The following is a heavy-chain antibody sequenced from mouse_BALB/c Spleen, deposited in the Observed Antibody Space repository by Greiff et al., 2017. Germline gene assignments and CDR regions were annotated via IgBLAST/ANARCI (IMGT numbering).Heavy chain of an antibody. V-gene: IGHV5-6-3*01. CDR3: ARDRRYYDYDNAMDY. D-gene: IGHD2-4*01. J-gene: IGHJ4*01. CDR1: GFTFSSYG. CDR2: INSNGGST. Sequence: EVMLVESGGGLVQPGGSLKLSCAASGFTFSSYGMSWVRQTPDKRLELVATINSNGGSTYYPDSVKGRFTISRDNAKNTLYLQMSSLKSEDTAMYYCARDRRYYDYDNAMDYWGQGTSVTVSS.